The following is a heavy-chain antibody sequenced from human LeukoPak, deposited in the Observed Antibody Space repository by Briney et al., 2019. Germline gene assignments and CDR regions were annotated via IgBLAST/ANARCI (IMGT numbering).Heavy chain of an antibody. V-gene: IGHV1-69*13. CDR3: ARGGVTKPFDY. CDR1: GGTFSGYA. D-gene: IGHD4-17*01. CDR2: IIPIFGTA. J-gene: IGHJ4*02. Sequence: ASVKVSCKASGGTFSGYAISWVRQAPGQGLEWMGGIIPIFGTANYAQKFQGRVTITADESTSTAYMELSSLRSEDTALYYCARGGVTKPFDYWGQGTLVTVSS.